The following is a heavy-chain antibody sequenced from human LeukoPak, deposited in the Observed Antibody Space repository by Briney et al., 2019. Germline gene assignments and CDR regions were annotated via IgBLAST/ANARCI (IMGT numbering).Heavy chain of an antibody. CDR2: IYTSGST. V-gene: IGHV4-61*02. J-gene: IGHJ4*02. CDR3: ARDDYNTQGNDY. Sequence: SQTLSLTCTVSGGSISSGSYYWSWIRQPAGKGLEWIGRIYTSGSTNYNPSLKSRVTISVDTSKNQFSLKLSSVTAADMAVYYCARDDYNTQGNDYWGQGTLVTVSS. D-gene: IGHD4-11*01. CDR1: GGSISSGSYY.